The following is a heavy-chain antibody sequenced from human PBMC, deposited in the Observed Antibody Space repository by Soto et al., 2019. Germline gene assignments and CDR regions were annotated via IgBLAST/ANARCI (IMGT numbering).Heavy chain of an antibody. D-gene: IGHD4-17*01. V-gene: IGHV4-39*01. CDR3: ARHVYGDYFGGNWFDP. CDR1: DDSISDSRYY. Sequence: KASETLSLTCSVLDDSISDSRYYWGWIRQSTEKGLEWIGSISNDGHAYYNPRLKSRVTLFADTSRNQFYMKMKYVTVADTALYFCARHVYGDYFGGNWFDPWCQGAPGTVPS. J-gene: IGHJ5*02. CDR2: ISNDGHA.